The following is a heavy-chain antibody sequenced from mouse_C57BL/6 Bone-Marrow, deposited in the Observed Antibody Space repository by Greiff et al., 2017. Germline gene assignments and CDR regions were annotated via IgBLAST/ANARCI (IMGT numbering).Heavy chain of an antibody. CDR1: GYTFTSYG. Sequence: VKLQQSGAELARPGASVKLSCKASGYTFTSYGISWVKQRTGQGLEWIGEIYPRSGNTYYNEKFKGKATLTADKSSSTAYMELRSLTSEDSAVYFCASSKMGTYYFDYWGQGTTLTVSS. V-gene: IGHV1-81*01. D-gene: IGHD2-3*01. J-gene: IGHJ2*01. CDR3: ASSKMGTYYFDY. CDR2: IYPRSGNT.